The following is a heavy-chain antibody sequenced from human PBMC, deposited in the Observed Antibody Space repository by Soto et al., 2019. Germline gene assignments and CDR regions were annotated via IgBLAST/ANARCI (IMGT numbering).Heavy chain of an antibody. J-gene: IGHJ4*02. D-gene: IGHD1-1*01. CDR1: GFAFSTYT. Sequence: EVQLVESGGGLVQPGGSLRLSCAASGFAFSTYTMNWVRQAPGKGLEWVSYISGSSGTIYYADSVKGRFTISRDNAKNSLYLQMNSLRAEDTAVYYCARGLLRDWNDASYFDYWGQGTLVTVSS. CDR2: ISGSSGTI. V-gene: IGHV3-48*01. CDR3: ARGLLRDWNDASYFDY.